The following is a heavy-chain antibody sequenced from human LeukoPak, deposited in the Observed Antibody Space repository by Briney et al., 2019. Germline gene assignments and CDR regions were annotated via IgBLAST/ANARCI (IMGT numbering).Heavy chain of an antibody. CDR2: IYYSGST. V-gene: IGHV4-31*03. CDR1: GGSISSDNYY. Sequence: PSQTLSLTCTVSGGSISSDNYYWNWLRHHPGKGLEWIGNIYYSGSTYYNPSLKSRVTLVVDTSKNQFSLQLTSVSTADTAVYYCARLYGSGKNYFDYWGQGTLVTVSS. J-gene: IGHJ4*02. CDR3: ARLYGSGKNYFDY. D-gene: IGHD3-10*01.